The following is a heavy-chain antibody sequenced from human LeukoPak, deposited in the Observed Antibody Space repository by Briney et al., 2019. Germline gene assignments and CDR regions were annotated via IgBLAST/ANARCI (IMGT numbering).Heavy chain of an antibody. CDR1: GGSISSGDYY. CDR2: IYYSGST. D-gene: IGHD3-9*01. V-gene: IGHV4-30-4*01. Sequence: PSQTLSLTCTVSGGSISSGDYYWSWIRQPPGKGLEWIGYIYYSGSTYYNPSLKSRVTISVDTSKNQFSLKLSSVTAADTAVYYCARGFQYDILTGYLYYFDYWGQGTLVTVSS. CDR3: ARGFQYDILTGYLYYFDY. J-gene: IGHJ4*02.